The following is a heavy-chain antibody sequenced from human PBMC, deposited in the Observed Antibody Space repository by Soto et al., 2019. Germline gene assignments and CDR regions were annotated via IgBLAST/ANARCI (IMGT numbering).Heavy chain of an antibody. V-gene: IGHV1-69*13. CDR2: IIPTFGRT. J-gene: IGHJ6*02. CDR1: GYTFSSYA. Sequence: SVKVSCKASGYTFSSYAISWVRQAPGKGLEWMGKIIPTFGRTNYARKFQGRLTISADDSTSTAYMELSSLLSEDTAVYYCARDPLSSFAMDVWGQGTTVTVSS. D-gene: IGHD3-10*02. CDR3: ARDPLSSFAMDV.